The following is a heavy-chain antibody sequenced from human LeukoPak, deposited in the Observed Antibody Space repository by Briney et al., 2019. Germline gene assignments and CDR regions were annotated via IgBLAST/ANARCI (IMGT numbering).Heavy chain of an antibody. CDR2: INPSGGST. V-gene: IGHV1-46*01. CDR3: ARRPRVGVATDYFDY. CDR1: GYTFTSYY. Sequence: GASVKVSCKASGYTFTSYYMHWLRQAPRQGLEWIGIINPSGGSTSYAQKFQGRVTMTRDMSTSTVYMELSSLRSEDTAVYYCARRPRVGVATDYFDYWGQGTLVTVSS. D-gene: IGHD3-3*01. J-gene: IGHJ4*02.